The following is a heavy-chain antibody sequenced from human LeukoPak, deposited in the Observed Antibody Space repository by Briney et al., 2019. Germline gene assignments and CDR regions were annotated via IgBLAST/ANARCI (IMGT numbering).Heavy chain of an antibody. D-gene: IGHD4-11*01. CDR3: ARDDYSGAFDI. CDR2: IYYSGST. CDR1: GXSISSYY. J-gene: IGHJ3*02. V-gene: IGHV4-59*01. Sequence: SETLSLTCTVSGXSISSYYWSWIRQPPGKGLEWIGYIYYSGSTNYNPSLKSRVTISVDTSKNQFSLKLSSVTAADTAVYYCARDDYSGAFDIWGQGTMVTVSS.